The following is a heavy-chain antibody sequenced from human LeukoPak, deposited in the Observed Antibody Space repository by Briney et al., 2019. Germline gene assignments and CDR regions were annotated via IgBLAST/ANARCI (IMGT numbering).Heavy chain of an antibody. CDR2: INPNSGGT. J-gene: IGHJ3*02. CDR1: GYTFTGYY. V-gene: IGHV1-2*02. Sequence: ASVKVSCKASGYTFTGYYMHCVRQAPGQGLEWMGWINPNSGGTNYAQKFQGRVTMTRDTSISTAYMELSRLRSDDTAVYYCASGREYCSSGSCFSSDDAFDIWGQGTMVTVSS. D-gene: IGHD2-15*01. CDR3: ASGREYCSSGSCFSSDDAFDI.